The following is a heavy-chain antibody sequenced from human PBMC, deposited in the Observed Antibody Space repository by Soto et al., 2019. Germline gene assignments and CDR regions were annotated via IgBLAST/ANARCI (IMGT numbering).Heavy chain of an antibody. Sequence: SVKVSCKASGFTFTSSAVQWVRQARGQRLEWIGWIVVGSGNTNYAQKFQERVTITRDMSTSTAYMELSSLRSEDTAVYYCAERSSWYKGGNDAFDIWGQGTMVTVS. D-gene: IGHD6-13*01. CDR3: AERSSWYKGGNDAFDI. CDR2: IVVGSGNT. CDR1: GFTFTSSA. V-gene: IGHV1-58*01. J-gene: IGHJ3*02.